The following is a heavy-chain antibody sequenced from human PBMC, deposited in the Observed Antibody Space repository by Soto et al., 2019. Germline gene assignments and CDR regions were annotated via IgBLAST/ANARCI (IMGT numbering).Heavy chain of an antibody. CDR2: IIPIFGTA. D-gene: IGHD6-19*01. CDR1: GGTFSSYA. Sequence: ASVKVSCKASGGTFSSYAISWVRQAPGQGLEWMGGIIPIFGTANYAQKFQGRVTITADKSTSTAYMELSSLRSEDTAVYYCARDPGIAVEGYFDDWGQRTLVTVSS. J-gene: IGHJ4*02. V-gene: IGHV1-69*06. CDR3: ARDPGIAVEGYFDD.